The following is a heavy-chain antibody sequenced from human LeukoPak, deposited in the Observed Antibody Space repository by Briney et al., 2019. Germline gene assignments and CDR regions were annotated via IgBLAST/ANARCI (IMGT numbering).Heavy chain of an antibody. J-gene: IGHJ5*02. D-gene: IGHD5-24*01. CDR3: AKDRDGYKGS. CDR2: ISGTGGAT. Sequence: PGGSLRLSCAASGLTFSSYAMSWVRQAPGKGLEWVSAISGTGGATYYADSVKGRFTISRDNSKNTLYLQMNSLRAEDTAVYYCAKDRDGYKGSWGQGTLVTVSS. CDR1: GLTFSSYA. V-gene: IGHV3-23*01.